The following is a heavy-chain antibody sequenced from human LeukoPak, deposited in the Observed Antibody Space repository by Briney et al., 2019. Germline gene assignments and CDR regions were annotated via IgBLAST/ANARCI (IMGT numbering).Heavy chain of an antibody. CDR3: STIVVVPVNYFDY. D-gene: IGHD2-2*01. CDR1: GFTFPNYG. J-gene: IGHJ4*02. Sequence: PGGSLRLSCEASGFTFPNYGMSWVRQAPGEGLEWVSSISGSGDNIHSADSVKGRFTISRDNSKNTLYLQMNSLRAEDTAVYYCSTIVVVPVNYFDYWGQGTLVTVSS. CDR2: ISGSGDNI. V-gene: IGHV3-23*01.